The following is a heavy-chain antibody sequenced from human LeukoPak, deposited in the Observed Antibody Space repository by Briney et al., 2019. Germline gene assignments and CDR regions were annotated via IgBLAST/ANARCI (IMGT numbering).Heavy chain of an antibody. V-gene: IGHV3-53*01. J-gene: IGHJ4*02. Sequence: GGSLRLSCAASGFSANSNYISWVRPAPAKGLEWVSVSYSGGSTYYADFVTGRSTISRDNSKNSLYLQMNRLRAEDTAVYYCARTPPYDSSGYYSSGYFDYWGQGTLVTVSS. CDR2: SYSGGST. D-gene: IGHD3-22*01. CDR3: ARTPPYDSSGYYSSGYFDY. CDR1: GFSANSNY.